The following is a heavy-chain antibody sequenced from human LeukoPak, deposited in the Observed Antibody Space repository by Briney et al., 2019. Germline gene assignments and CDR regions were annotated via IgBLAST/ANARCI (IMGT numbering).Heavy chain of an antibody. V-gene: IGHV1-46*03. Sequence: ASVKVSCKASGFTFTSYFMHWVRLAPGQGLEWMGIINPRGGSTTYAQKFQGRVTMTWDTSTSTVYMELTSLRSEDTAVYFCAREPGGDYGSDYWGQGTLVTVSS. CDR2: INPRGGST. CDR1: GFTFTSYF. CDR3: AREPGGDYGSDY. J-gene: IGHJ4*02. D-gene: IGHD3-16*01.